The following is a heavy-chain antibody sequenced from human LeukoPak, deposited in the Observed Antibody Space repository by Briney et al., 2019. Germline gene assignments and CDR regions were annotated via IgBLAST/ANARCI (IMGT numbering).Heavy chain of an antibody. CDR1: GFTFSSYA. CDR2: ISGSGGST. Sequence: GGSLRLSCAASGFTFSSYAMSWVRQAPGKGLEWVSAISGSGGSTYYADSVKGRFTISRDNSKNTLYLQMNSLRAEDTAVYYCAKDVAPIVVVPAAIGDAFDIWGQGTMVTVSS. J-gene: IGHJ3*02. D-gene: IGHD2-2*01. CDR3: AKDVAPIVVVPAAIGDAFDI. V-gene: IGHV3-23*01.